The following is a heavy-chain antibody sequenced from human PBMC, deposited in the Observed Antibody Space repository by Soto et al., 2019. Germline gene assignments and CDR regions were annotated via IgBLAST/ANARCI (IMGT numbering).Heavy chain of an antibody. Sequence: ASVKFSCKASGYTFTGYYMHWVRQAPGQGLDCMGWINPNSGGTNYAQKFQGWVTMTRDTSISTAYMELSRLRSDDTAVYYCASAPNYDFWSGYSVAFDYWGQGTLVTVSS. CDR1: GYTFTGYY. D-gene: IGHD3-3*01. CDR3: ASAPNYDFWSGYSVAFDY. J-gene: IGHJ4*02. CDR2: INPNSGGT. V-gene: IGHV1-2*04.